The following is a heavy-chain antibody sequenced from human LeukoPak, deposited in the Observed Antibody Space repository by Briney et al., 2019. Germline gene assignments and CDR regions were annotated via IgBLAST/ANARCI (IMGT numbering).Heavy chain of an antibody. CDR1: GGTFSSYA. V-gene: IGHV1-69*04. Sequence: GASVKVSCKASGGTFSSYAISWVRQAPGQGLEWMGRIIPILGIANYAQKFQGRVTITADKSTSTAYMELSSLRSEDTAVYYCARDPTPKYCSGGRCYEAANYWGQGTLVTVSS. D-gene: IGHD2-15*01. CDR3: ARDPTPKYCSGGRCYEAANY. CDR2: IIPILGIA. J-gene: IGHJ4*02.